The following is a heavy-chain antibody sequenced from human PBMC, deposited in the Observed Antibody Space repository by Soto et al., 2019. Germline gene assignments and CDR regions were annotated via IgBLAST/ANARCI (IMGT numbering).Heavy chain of an antibody. CDR1: GGTFSSYT. V-gene: IGHV1-69*02. J-gene: IGHJ3*02. CDR3: ARVPPNYYDSRGYYYEADAFDI. CDR2: IIHILGIA. D-gene: IGHD3-22*01. Sequence: QVQLVQSGAEVKKPGPSVKVSCKASGGTFSSYTISWVRQAPGQGLEWMGSIIHILGIANYAQKFQGRVTLTADKSTATAYMELSSLRSEDTAVYYCARVPPNYYDSRGYYYEADAFDIWGKGTMVTVSS.